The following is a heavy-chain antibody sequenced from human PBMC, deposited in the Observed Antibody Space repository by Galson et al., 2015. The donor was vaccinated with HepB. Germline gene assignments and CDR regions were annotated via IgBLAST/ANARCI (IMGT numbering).Heavy chain of an antibody. V-gene: IGHV1-2*06. D-gene: IGHD2-15*01. Sequence: SCKASGYTFTGYYMHWARQAPGQGLEWMGRINPNSGGTNYAQKFQGRVTMTRDTSISTAYMELSRLRSDDTAVYYCARSRDRADSAFDIWGQGTMVTVSS. CDR2: INPNSGGT. CDR1: GYTFTGYY. CDR3: ARSRDRADSAFDI. J-gene: IGHJ3*02.